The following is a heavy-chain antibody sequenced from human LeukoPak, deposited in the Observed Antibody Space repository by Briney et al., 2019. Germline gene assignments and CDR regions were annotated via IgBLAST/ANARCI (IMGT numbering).Heavy chain of an antibody. V-gene: IGHV1-69*13. D-gene: IGHD3-3*01. CDR3: ARVARYKFPTYYDFWSGVIFDY. Sequence: SVKVSCKASGGTFSSYAVSWVRQAPGQGLEWMGGIIPIFGTANYAQKFQGRVTITADESTSTAYMELSSLRSEDTAVYYCARVARYKFPTYYDFWSGVIFDYWGQGTLVTVSS. CDR2: IIPIFGTA. J-gene: IGHJ4*02. CDR1: GGTFSSYA.